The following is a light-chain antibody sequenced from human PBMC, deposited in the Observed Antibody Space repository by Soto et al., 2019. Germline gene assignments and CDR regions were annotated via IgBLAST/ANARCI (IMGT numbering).Light chain of an antibody. CDR1: QSISSY. CDR3: QQSYSSPYT. V-gene: IGKV1-39*01. CDR2: AAS. Sequence: DIQMTQSPSSLSASVGDRVTITCRASQSISSYLNWYQQKPGKDPKLLIYAASSLQSGVPSRFSVSGSGTDFTLTISSLQPEDFANYYCQQSYSSPYTFGQGTKLEIK. J-gene: IGKJ2*01.